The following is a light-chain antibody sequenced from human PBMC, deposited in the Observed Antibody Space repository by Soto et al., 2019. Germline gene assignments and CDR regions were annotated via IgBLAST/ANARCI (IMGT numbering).Light chain of an antibody. V-gene: IGLV2-11*01. Sequence: QSVLTQPRSVSGSLGQSVTISCTGTSSDVGTYNYVSWYQQHPGKAPKVMIYDVSERPSGVPDRFSGSKSGNTASLTISGLQAEDKADYYCCSYAGSPRYVLGTGTKLTVL. CDR3: CSYAGSPRYV. J-gene: IGLJ1*01. CDR2: DVS. CDR1: SSDVGTYNY.